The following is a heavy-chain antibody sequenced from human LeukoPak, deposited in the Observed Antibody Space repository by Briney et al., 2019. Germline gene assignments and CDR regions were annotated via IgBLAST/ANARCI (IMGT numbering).Heavy chain of an antibody. V-gene: IGHV3-23*01. CDR1: GFTFSNYG. D-gene: IGHD3-22*01. Sequence: GGSLRLSCAASGFTFSNYGISWVRQAPGKGLEWVSAISGSGASTYYADSVKGRFTISRDNSKNTLYLQMNSLRAEDTAVYYCARVYDSSGTGAFDIWGQGTMVTVSS. CDR3: ARVYDSSGTGAFDI. J-gene: IGHJ3*02. CDR2: ISGSGAST.